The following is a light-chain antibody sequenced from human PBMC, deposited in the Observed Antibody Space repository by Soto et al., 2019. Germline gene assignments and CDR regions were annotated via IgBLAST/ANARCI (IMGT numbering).Light chain of an antibody. CDR1: SSDVGGYNY. CDR2: EVS. V-gene: IGLV2-8*01. CDR3: SSYAGSNNLV. Sequence: QSVLTQPPSASGSPGQSFTISCTGTSSDVGGYNYVSWYQQHPGKAPKLMIYEVSQRPSGVPDRFSGSKSGNTASLTVSGLQAEDEADYYCSSYAGSNNLVFGGGTQLTVL. J-gene: IGLJ2*01.